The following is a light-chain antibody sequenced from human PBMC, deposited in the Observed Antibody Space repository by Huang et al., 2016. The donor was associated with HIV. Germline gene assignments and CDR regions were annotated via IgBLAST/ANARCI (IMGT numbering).Light chain of an antibody. V-gene: IGKV3-15*01. CDR1: QSIGTN. CDR3: QQYNDWRT. J-gene: IGKJ1*01. CDR2: GAF. Sequence: EIVMTQSPATLSVSPGERAPLSCRASQSIGTNLAWYQQKRGQAPRLLIYGAFTRATWIPARFSGSGSGTEFSLTISSLQSEDFAIYYCQQYNDWRTFGQGTKVETK.